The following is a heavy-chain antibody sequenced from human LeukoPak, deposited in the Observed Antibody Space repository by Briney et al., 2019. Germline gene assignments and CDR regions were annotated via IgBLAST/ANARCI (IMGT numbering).Heavy chain of an antibody. Sequence: TPSETLSLTCTVSGGSISSSSYYWGWIRQPPGKGLEWIGSIYYSGSTYYNPSLKSRVTISVDTSKNQFSLKLSSVTAADTAVYYCVGGGYDGDYDYHDYWGQGTLVTVSS. V-gene: IGHV4-39*01. D-gene: IGHD4-17*01. J-gene: IGHJ4*02. CDR1: GGSISSSSYY. CDR3: VGGGYDGDYDYHDY. CDR2: IYYSGST.